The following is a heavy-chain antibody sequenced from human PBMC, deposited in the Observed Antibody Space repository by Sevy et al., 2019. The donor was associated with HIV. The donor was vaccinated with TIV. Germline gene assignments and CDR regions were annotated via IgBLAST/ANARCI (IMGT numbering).Heavy chain of an antibody. D-gene: IGHD3-22*01. J-gene: IGHJ4*02. CDR2: VYHTGST. Sequence: SETLSLTCAVSGVSVSSDTYYWSWIRQPPGKGLEWIGYVYHTGSTNYSPSFKSRVTISVDTSKNQFSLRLFSVAAADTAVYYCAREPYIFDKNGYYWDYWGQGALVTVSS. CDR3: AREPYIFDKNGYYWDY. CDR1: GVSVSSDTYY. V-gene: IGHV4-61*01.